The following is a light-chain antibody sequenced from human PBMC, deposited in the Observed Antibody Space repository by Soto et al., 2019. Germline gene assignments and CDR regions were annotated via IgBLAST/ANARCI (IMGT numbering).Light chain of an antibody. J-gene: IGKJ1*01. CDR2: DAS. V-gene: IGKV1-5*01. Sequence: PMTQSPSTLSASVGDRVTITCRASQTIHSWLAWYQQRPGQAPKVLIYDASNLEVGVPSRFSGSGSGTEFTLTISSLQTDDFATYYCQQYNSVPWTFGHGTKVEIK. CDR3: QQYNSVPWT. CDR1: QTIHSW.